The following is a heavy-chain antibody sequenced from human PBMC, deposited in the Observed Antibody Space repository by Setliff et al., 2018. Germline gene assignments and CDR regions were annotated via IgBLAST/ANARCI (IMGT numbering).Heavy chain of an antibody. CDR3: AKARNAGYAGGWYLNY. CDR1: GFTFRSYA. V-gene: IGHV3-23*01. Sequence: PGGSLGLSCAASGFTFRSYAMNWIRQAPGKGLEWVSAISGSGGSTYYADSVKGRFTISRDNSKNTLYLQMNSLRAEDTAVYYCAKARNAGYAGGWYLNYWGQGTRVTVSS. D-gene: IGHD2-15*01. J-gene: IGHJ4*02. CDR2: ISGSGGST.